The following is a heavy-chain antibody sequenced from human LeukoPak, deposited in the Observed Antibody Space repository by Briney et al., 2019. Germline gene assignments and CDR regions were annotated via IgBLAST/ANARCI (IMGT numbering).Heavy chain of an antibody. CDR3: ARVKVEWELLQIAFDI. Sequence: GGSLRLSCAASGFTFSDHYMDWVRQPPGKGLEWVGRTRNRANSYTAEYAASVKGRFTISRDDSMNSLYLQMNSLKTEDTAVYYCARVKVEWELLQIAFDIWGQGTMVTVSS. V-gene: IGHV3-72*01. CDR2: TRNRANSYTA. J-gene: IGHJ3*02. CDR1: GFTFSDHY. D-gene: IGHD1-26*01.